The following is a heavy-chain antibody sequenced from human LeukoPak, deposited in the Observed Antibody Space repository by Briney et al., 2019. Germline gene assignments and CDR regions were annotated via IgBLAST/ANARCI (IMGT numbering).Heavy chain of an antibody. D-gene: IGHD6-19*01. V-gene: IGHV3-21*01. Sequence: GGSLRPSCAASGFTFSSYSMNWVRQAPGKGLEWVSSISGSSTYIYYADSVKGRFTISRDNPKNSLYLQMNSLRAEDTAVYYCARDLRSSGWYYFDYWGQGTLVTVSS. J-gene: IGHJ4*02. CDR1: GFTFSSYS. CDR2: ISGSSTYI. CDR3: ARDLRSSGWYYFDY.